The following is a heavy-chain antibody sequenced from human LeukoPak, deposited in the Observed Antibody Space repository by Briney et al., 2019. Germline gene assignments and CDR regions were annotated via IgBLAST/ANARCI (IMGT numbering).Heavy chain of an antibody. V-gene: IGHV1-69*04. CDR2: VIPILGVV. CDR1: GGTFNNYG. CDR3: ARDKDSYGPGSTVGY. D-gene: IGHD3-10*01. J-gene: IGHJ4*02. Sequence: ASVKVSCRASGGTFNNYGFNWVRQAPGQGLEWMARVIPILGVVNYAQKLKGRVTLTADTSTATAYIELSSLKSEDTAVYFCARDKDSYGPGSTVGYWGQGTLVTVSS.